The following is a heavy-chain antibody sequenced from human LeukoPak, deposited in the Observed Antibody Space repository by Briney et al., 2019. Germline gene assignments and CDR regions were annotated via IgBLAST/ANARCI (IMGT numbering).Heavy chain of an antibody. CDR2: INPSGGST. CDR1: GYTFTSYY. Sequence: ASVKVSCKASGYTFTSYYMHWVRQAPGQGLEWMGIINPSGGSTSYAQKFQGRVTMTRDTSTSTVYMELSSLRSEDTAVYYCAGDIGDTLDAFDIWGQGTMVTVSS. V-gene: IGHV1-46*01. CDR3: AGDIGDTLDAFDI. D-gene: IGHD5-18*01. J-gene: IGHJ3*02.